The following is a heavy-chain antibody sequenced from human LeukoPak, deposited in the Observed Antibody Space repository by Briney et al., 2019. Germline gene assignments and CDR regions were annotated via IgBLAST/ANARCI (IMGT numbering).Heavy chain of an antibody. CDR3: AKSAAQAGAYYFDY. D-gene: IGHD3-10*01. J-gene: IGHJ4*02. V-gene: IGHV3-23*01. Sequence: PGGTLRLSCAASEFTFSGYGMSWVRQAPGKGLKGVSAISGIAGYTYYVDSVKGRFTISRDNSKSTVYLQMNSLRVEDTAVSYYAKSAAQAGAYYFDYWGQGTLVTVSS. CDR2: ISGIAGYT. CDR1: EFTFSGYG.